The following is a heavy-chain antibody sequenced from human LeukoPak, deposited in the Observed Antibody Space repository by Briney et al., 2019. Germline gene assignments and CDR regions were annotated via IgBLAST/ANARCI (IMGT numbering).Heavy chain of an antibody. Sequence: PAGGSLRLSCAASGFTYSVYWMSWVRQAPGKGLEWVANIKQDESQIYYVDSMRGRFTISRDNGKNSLYLQMNSLRAEDTAVYYCARGSIVVVPAAHFDYWGQGTLVTVSS. J-gene: IGHJ4*02. CDR2: IKQDESQI. CDR3: ARGSIVVVPAAHFDY. D-gene: IGHD2-2*01. V-gene: IGHV3-7*01. CDR1: GFTYSVYW.